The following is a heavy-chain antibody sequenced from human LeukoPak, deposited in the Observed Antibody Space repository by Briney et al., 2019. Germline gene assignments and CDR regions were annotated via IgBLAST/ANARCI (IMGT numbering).Heavy chain of an antibody. CDR2: INHSGST. D-gene: IGHD3-10*01. V-gene: IGHV4-34*01. CDR1: GGSISSYY. J-gene: IGHJ4*02. Sequence: SETLSLTCTVSGGSISSYYWSWIRQPPGKGLEWIGEINHSGSTMYNPSLKSRVTISVDTSKNQFSLKLNSVTAADMAVYYCARSSPRYYYGSGIVDHWGQGTLVTVSS. CDR3: ARSSPRYYYGSGIVDH.